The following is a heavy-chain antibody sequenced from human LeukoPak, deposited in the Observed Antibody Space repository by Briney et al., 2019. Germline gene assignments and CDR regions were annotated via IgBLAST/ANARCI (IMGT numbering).Heavy chain of an antibody. J-gene: IGHJ5*02. Sequence: SETPSLTCAVYGGSFSGYYWSWIRQPPGKGLEWIGEINHSGSTNYNPSLRSRVTISVDTSKNQFSLKLSSVTAADTAVYYCARGKRSYYTGVWFDPWGQGTLVTVSS. V-gene: IGHV4-34*01. CDR3: ARGKRSYYTGVWFDP. D-gene: IGHD1-26*01. CDR2: INHSGST. CDR1: GGSFSGYY.